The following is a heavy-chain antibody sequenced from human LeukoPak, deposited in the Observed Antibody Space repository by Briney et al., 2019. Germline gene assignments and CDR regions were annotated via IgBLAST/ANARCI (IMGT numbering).Heavy chain of an antibody. CDR2: ISSSSSYI. D-gene: IGHD1-26*01. Sequence: PGGSLRLSCAASGFTFSSYSMNWVRQAPGKGLEWVSSISSSSSYIYYADSVKGRFTISRDNAKNSLYLQMNSLRSEDTAVYYCARVSGSYSYYFDYWGQGTLVTVSS. CDR1: GFTFSSYS. V-gene: IGHV3-21*01. CDR3: ARVSGSYSYYFDY. J-gene: IGHJ4*02.